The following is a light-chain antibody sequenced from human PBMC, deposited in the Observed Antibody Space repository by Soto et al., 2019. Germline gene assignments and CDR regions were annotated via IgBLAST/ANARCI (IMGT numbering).Light chain of an antibody. CDR3: QVWDSSSDHPRV. Sequence: SYELTQPPSVSVAPGKTARITCGGNNIGSKSGHWYQQKPGQAPVLVIYYDSDRPSGIPERFSGSNSGNTATLTISRVEAGDEADYYCQVWDSSSDHPRVFGTGTKVTVL. J-gene: IGLJ1*01. V-gene: IGLV3-21*04. CDR1: NIGSKS. CDR2: YDS.